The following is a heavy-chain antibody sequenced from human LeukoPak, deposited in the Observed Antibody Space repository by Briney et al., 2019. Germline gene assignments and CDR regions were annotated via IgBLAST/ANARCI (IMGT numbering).Heavy chain of an antibody. J-gene: IGHJ4*02. D-gene: IGHD2-21*02. CDR1: GFSFSSYW. CDR3: ARGEVGGDYSKFDY. Sequence: GGSLRLSCAASGFSFSSYWLHWVRQAPGKGLVWVSRINEDAKTINYADSVKGRFTISRDNAKNTVSLQMNSLRAEDTAVYYCARGEVGGDYSKFDYWGQGTLVTVSS. CDR2: INEDAKTI. V-gene: IGHV3-74*01.